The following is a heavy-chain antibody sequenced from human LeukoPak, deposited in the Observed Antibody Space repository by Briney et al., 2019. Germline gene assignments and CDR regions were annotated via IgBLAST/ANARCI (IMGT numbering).Heavy chain of an antibody. Sequence: GGSLRLSCAASGFTFDDYAMHWVRQAPGRGLEWVSGISWNSGSIGYADSVKGRFTISRDNSQNILFLQMNSLRPEDTAIYYCAKHPGDFTGIVNYYYMDVWGKGTTVTVSS. CDR3: AKHPGDFTGIVNYYYMDV. V-gene: IGHV3-9*01. CDR2: ISWNSGSI. D-gene: IGHD1-26*01. CDR1: GFTFDDYA. J-gene: IGHJ6*03.